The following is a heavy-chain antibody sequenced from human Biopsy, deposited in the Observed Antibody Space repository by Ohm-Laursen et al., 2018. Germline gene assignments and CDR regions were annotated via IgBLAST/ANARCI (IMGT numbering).Heavy chain of an antibody. CDR1: GGTFINYA. V-gene: IGHV1-69*01. CDR2: IIPMFGTA. Sequence: GSSVKVSCKASGGTFINYAISWVRQAPGQGLEWMGGIIPMFGTANYAQMFQGRVTISADESTSTSYMELSSLTTEDTAIYYCARVRHEETLDQWGQGTLVTVSS. J-gene: IGHJ4*02. CDR3: ARVRHEETLDQ.